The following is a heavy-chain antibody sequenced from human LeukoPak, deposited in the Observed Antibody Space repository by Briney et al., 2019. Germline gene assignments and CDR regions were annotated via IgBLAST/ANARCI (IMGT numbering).Heavy chain of an antibody. CDR1: GFPFSSYA. V-gene: IGHV3-23*01. J-gene: IGHJ4*02. CDR3: AKSTLGDY. CDR2: ITGSGTSI. Sequence: PGGSLRLSCAASGFPFSSYAMSWVRQAPGKGLEWVSGITGSGTSIYYADSVKGRFTISRDNSENTLYLQMNSLRAEDTAIYYCAKSTLGDYWGQGTLVTVSS.